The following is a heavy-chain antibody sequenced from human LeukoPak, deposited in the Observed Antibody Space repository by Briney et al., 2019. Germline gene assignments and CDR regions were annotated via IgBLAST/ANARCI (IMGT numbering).Heavy chain of an antibody. V-gene: IGHV3-23*01. CDR3: AQQVAAKVNAFDI. CDR2: ISGSGGST. D-gene: IGHD2-15*01. J-gene: IGHJ3*02. Sequence: GGSLRLSCAASGFTFSSYAMSWVRQAPGKGLEWVSAISGSGGSTYYADSAKGRFTISRDNSKNTLYLQMNSLRAEDTAVYYCAQQVAAKVNAFDIWGQGTMVTVSS. CDR1: GFTFSSYA.